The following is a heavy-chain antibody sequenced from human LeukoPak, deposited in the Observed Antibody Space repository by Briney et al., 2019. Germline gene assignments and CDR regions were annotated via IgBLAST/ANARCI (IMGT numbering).Heavy chain of an antibody. D-gene: IGHD6-13*01. Sequence: GGSLRLSCAASGFTFSDYYMSWIRQAPGKGLEWVSYISSSGSTIYYADSVKGRFTISRDNAKNSLYLQMNSLRADDTAMYYCARDVGITVADSFDPWGQGTLVTVSS. V-gene: IGHV3-11*01. CDR3: ARDVGITVADSFDP. J-gene: IGHJ5*02. CDR2: ISSSGSTI. CDR1: GFTFSDYY.